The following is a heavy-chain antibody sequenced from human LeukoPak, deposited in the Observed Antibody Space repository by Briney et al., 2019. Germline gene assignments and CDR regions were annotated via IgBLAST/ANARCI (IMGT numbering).Heavy chain of an antibody. J-gene: IGHJ4*02. CDR1: GGTFSSYA. CDR3: ARGGGVLGKYCSSTSCYGGHY. Sequence: SAKVSCKASGGTFSSYAISWVRQAPGQGLEWMGGIIPIFGTANYAQKFQGRVTITTDESTSTAYMELSSLRSEDTAVYYCARGGGVLGKYCSSTSCYGGHYWGQGTLVTVSS. D-gene: IGHD2-2*01. V-gene: IGHV1-69*05. CDR2: IIPIFGTA.